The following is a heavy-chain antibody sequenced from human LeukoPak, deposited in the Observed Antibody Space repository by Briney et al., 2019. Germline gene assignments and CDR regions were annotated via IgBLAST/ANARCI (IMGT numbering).Heavy chain of an antibody. CDR2: IYYSGST. D-gene: IGHD1-20*01. CDR1: GGSISSSSYY. Sequence: SETLSLTCTVSGGSISSSSYYWGWIRQPPGKGLEWIGSIYYSGSTYYNPSLKSRVTISVDTSKNQFSLKLSSVTAADTAVYYCARTYETLEQITGTHWFDPWGQGTLVTVSS. V-gene: IGHV4-39*01. J-gene: IGHJ5*02. CDR3: ARTYETLEQITGTHWFDP.